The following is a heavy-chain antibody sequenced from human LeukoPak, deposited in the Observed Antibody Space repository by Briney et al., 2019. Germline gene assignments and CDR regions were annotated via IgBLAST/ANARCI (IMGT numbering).Heavy chain of an antibody. CDR1: GFTVSSNY. D-gene: IGHD2-21*01. CDR2: IYSGGST. Sequence: QPGGSLRLSCAASGFTVSSNYMSWVRQAPGKGLEWVSIIYSGGSTFYADSVKGRFTISRDNSKNTLYLQMNSLRAEDTAMYYCVRGRLCGVKCYDSFDIWGQGTMVTVSS. V-gene: IGHV3-53*01. J-gene: IGHJ3*02. CDR3: VRGRLCGVKCYDSFDI.